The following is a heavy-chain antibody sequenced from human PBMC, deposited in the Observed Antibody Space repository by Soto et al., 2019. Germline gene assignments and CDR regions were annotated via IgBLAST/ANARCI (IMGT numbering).Heavy chain of an antibody. CDR2: IYHIGSP. Sequence: SETLSLTCTVSGRSVSSGGYYWTWIRQHPGKGLEWIGYIYHIGSPSYNPSLKSRLSMSLDTSKNQFSLNLTSVTAADTAIYYCVRDRALDSSGHWFDSWGQGTLVTVS. D-gene: IGHD6-19*01. CDR3: VRDRALDSSGHWFDS. CDR1: GRSVSSGGYY. J-gene: IGHJ5*01. V-gene: IGHV4-31*03.